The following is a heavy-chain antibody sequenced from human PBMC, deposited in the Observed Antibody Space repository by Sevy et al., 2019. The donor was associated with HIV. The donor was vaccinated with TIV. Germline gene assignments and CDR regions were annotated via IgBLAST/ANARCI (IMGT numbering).Heavy chain of an antibody. J-gene: IGHJ4*02. CDR1: GFTFSKYS. D-gene: IGHD2-8*01. CDR2: LSFGCGEI. Sequence: GSLRLSCAASGFTFSKYSMSWVRQPPGKGLEWVSILSFGCGEINYADSVKGRFTISRDNSKSSVYLQMNNLGPEDTAVYYCAREGCTKPHDYWGQGTLVTVSS. V-gene: IGHV3-23*01. CDR3: AREGCTKPHDY.